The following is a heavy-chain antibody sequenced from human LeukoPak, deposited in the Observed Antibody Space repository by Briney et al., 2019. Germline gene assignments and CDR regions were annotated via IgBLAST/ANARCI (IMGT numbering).Heavy chain of an antibody. CDR2: IYYSGST. CDR3: AREGAVLSINWFDP. J-gene: IGHJ5*02. Sequence: PSETLSLTCTVSGGSISSSSYYWGWIRQPPGKGLEWIGSIYYSGSTYYNPSLKSRVTISVDTSKNQFSLKLSSVTAADTAVYYCAREGAVLSINWFDPWGQGTLVTVSS. CDR1: GGSISSSSYY. V-gene: IGHV4-39*07. D-gene: IGHD3-16*01.